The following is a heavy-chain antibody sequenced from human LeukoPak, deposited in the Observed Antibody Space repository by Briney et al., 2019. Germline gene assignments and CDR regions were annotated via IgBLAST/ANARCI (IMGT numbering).Heavy chain of an antibody. CDR3: ARFPGYTRQKGLDY. CDR2: INHSGST. J-gene: IGHJ4*02. Sequence: PSETLSLTCAVYGGSFSGYYWSWIRQPPGKGLEWIGEINHSGSTNYNPSLKSRVTISVDTSKNQFSLKLSSVTAADTAVYYCARFPGYTRQKGLDYWGQGTLVTVSS. CDR1: GGSFSGYY. V-gene: IGHV4-34*01. D-gene: IGHD5-18*01.